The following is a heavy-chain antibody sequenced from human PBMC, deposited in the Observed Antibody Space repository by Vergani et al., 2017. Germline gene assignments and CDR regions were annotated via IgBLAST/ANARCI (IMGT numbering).Heavy chain of an antibody. D-gene: IGHD5-12*01. Sequence: EVELVQSGPEMRKPGESLKIFCKGSEYSFGNYWIGWGRQMPGKGLEWMGIIYPADSDTRYSPSFQGQVTISADKSISTAFLQWDSLKASDTAMYYCARLLGYSGFDFWGQGTLVIVSS. CDR1: EYSFGNYW. V-gene: IGHV5-51*03. CDR2: IYPADSDT. CDR3: ARLLGYSGFDF. J-gene: IGHJ4*02.